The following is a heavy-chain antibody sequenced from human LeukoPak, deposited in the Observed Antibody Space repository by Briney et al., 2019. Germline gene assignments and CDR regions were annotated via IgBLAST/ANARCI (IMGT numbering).Heavy chain of an antibody. D-gene: IGHD3-10*01. Sequence: PSETLSLTCAVYGGSFSGYYWSWLRQPPGKGLEWLGEINHSGSTNYNPSLKSRVTISVDTSKNQFSLKLSSVTAADTAVYYCARVPYYYGSGSYYGVYYYYYGMDVWGKGTTVTVSS. CDR1: GGSFSGYY. CDR3: ARVPYYYGSGSYYGVYYYYYGMDV. V-gene: IGHV4-34*01. J-gene: IGHJ6*04. CDR2: INHSGST.